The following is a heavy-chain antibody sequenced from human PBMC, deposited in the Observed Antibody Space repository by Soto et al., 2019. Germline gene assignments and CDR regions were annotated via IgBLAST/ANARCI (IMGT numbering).Heavy chain of an antibody. CDR1: GYTFTSYG. CDR2: ISAYNGNT. V-gene: IGHV1-18*01. J-gene: IGHJ3*02. D-gene: IGHD5-12*01. Sequence: ASVKVSCKASGYTFTSYGISWVRQAPGQGLEWMGWISAYNGNTNYAQKLQGRVTMTTDTSTSTAYMELRSLRSDDTAVYYCARTESSGYWPNDAFDIWGQGTMVTVSS. CDR3: ARTESSGYWPNDAFDI.